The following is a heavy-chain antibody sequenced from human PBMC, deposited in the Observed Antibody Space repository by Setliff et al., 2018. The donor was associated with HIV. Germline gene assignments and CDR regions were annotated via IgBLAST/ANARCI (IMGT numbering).Heavy chain of an antibody. CDR1: GYTFTSYG. V-gene: IGHV1-18*01. CDR3: AISNGGHSWARLDY. J-gene: IGHJ4*02. D-gene: IGHD2-21*01. CDR2: ISGYDGDT. Sequence: ASVKVSCKASGYTFTSYGVSWVRQAPGQGLEWMGWISGYDGDTHYVQKFQGRVTMTIDPSTRTAYMEVRSLRSDDTAVYYCAISNGGHSWARLDYWGQGTLVTVSS.